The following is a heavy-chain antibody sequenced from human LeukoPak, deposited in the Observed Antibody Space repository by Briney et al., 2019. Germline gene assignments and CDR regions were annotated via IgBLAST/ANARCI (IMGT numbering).Heavy chain of an antibody. V-gene: IGHV4-59*08. D-gene: IGHD6-19*01. CDR3: ARQQDVAGTRVDY. CDR2: IYYSGST. CDR1: GGSISSYY. Sequence: PSETLSLTCTVSGGSISSYYWSWIRQPPGKGLEWIGYIYYSGSTNYNPSLKSRVTISVDTSKNQFSLKLSSVTAADTAVYYCARQQDVAGTRVDYWGQGTLVTVSS. J-gene: IGHJ4*02.